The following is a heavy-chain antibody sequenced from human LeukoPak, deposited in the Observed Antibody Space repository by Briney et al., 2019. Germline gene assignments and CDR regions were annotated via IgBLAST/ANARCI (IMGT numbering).Heavy chain of an antibody. J-gene: IGHJ3*02. Sequence: RPGGSLRLSCAASGFTFSSYGMHWARQAPGKGLEWVSGINWNGGSTGYADSVKGRFTISRDNAKNSLYLQMNSLRAEDTALYYCAGAITMSSGFAFDIWGQGTMVTVSS. V-gene: IGHV3-20*04. D-gene: IGHD3-10*02. CDR1: GFTFSSYG. CDR2: INWNGGST. CDR3: AGAITMSSGFAFDI.